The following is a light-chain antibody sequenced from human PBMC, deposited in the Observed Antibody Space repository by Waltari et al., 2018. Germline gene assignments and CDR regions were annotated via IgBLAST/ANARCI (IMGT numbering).Light chain of an antibody. CDR1: KSVSNN. Sequence: EVVMTQSPATLSLSPGEGVTLSCRASKSVSNNLAWYQQKPGQAPRLLSYAASTRATVIPARFSGSGSGTEFSLTISSLQSEDFAVYYCQQHIDWPRTFGQGTKVEV. CDR3: QQHIDWPRT. J-gene: IGKJ1*01. V-gene: IGKV3-15*01. CDR2: AAS.